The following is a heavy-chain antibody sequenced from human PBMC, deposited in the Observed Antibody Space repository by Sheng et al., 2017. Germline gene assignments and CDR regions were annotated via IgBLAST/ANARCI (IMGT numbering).Heavy chain of an antibody. Sequence: EVQLVESGGGLVQPGRSLRLSCAASGFTFDDYAMHWVRQAPGKGLEWVSGISWNSGSIGYADSVKGRFTISRDNAKNSLYLQMNSLRAEDMALYYCAKGGGCSSTSCYDYYMDVWGKGTTVTVSS. CDR2: ISWNSGSI. J-gene: IGHJ6*03. V-gene: IGHV3-9*03. CDR3: AKGGGCSSTSCYDYYMDV. D-gene: IGHD2-2*01. CDR1: GFTFDDYA.